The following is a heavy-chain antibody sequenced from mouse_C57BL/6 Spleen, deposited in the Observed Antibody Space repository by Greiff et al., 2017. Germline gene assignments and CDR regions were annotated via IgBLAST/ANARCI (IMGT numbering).Heavy chain of an antibody. V-gene: IGHV5-6*01. Sequence: EVQLVESGGDLVKPGGSLKLSCAASGFTFSGYGMPWVRQTPDRRLEWVATISSGGSYTYYPDSVKGRFTISRDNAKNTLYLQMSSLNSEDTAMYYCDRRLPTSSSDVWGTGPTVSVS. D-gene: IGHD5-5*01. J-gene: IGHJ1*03. CDR3: DRRLPTSSSDV. CDR2: ISSGGSYT. CDR1: GFTFSGYG.